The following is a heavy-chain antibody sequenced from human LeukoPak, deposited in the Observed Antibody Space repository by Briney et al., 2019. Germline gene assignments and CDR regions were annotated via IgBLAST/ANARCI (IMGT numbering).Heavy chain of an antibody. J-gene: IGHJ3*02. Sequence: PGGSLRLSCAASGFTFSSYSMNWVRQAPGKGLEWVSSISSSSSYIYYADSVKGRFTISRDNAKNSLYLQMNSLRAEDTAVYYCARVGYYDSSGYRAFDICGQGTMVTVSS. CDR2: ISSSSSYI. V-gene: IGHV3-21*01. CDR1: GFTFSSYS. D-gene: IGHD3-22*01. CDR3: ARVGYYDSSGYRAFDI.